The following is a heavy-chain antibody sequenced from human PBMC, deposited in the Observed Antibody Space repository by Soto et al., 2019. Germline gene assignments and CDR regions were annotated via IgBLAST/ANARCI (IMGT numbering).Heavy chain of an antibody. CDR1: GFTFSSYE. J-gene: IGHJ6*02. CDR2: ISSSGSTI. CDR3: ARDPTYYYYGMDV. D-gene: IGHD4-4*01. V-gene: IGHV3-48*03. Sequence: GGSLRLSCAASGFTFSSYEMNWVRQAPGKGLEWVSYISSSGSTIYYADSVKGRLTISRDNAKNSLYLQMNSLRAEDTAVYYCARDPTYYYYGMDVWGQGTTVTVSS.